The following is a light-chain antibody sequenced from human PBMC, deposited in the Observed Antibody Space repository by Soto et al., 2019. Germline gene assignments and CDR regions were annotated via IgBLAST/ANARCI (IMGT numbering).Light chain of an antibody. J-gene: IGKJ4*01. V-gene: IGKV3-20*01. CDR2: RAS. Sequence: EIVLTQSPATLSLSPGERATLSCRASQSVSSNYLAWYQQKPGQTPKVLIYRASTRATGIPDRFSGSGSGTDFTLTISRLEAEDFAVYYCQQYGSSPLTFGGGTKV. CDR3: QQYGSSPLT. CDR1: QSVSSNY.